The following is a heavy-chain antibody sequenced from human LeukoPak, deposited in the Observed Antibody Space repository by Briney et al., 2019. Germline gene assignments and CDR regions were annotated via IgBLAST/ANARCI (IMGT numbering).Heavy chain of an antibody. CDR3: VRVVTRVIFDY. V-gene: IGHV3-49*04. CDR1: AFTFGDYA. CDR2: IRSKAYGGTT. J-gene: IGHJ4*02. Sequence: GGSLRLSCTASAFTFGDYAMSWVRQAPGKGLEWVGFIRSKAYGGTTEYAASVKGRFTISRDDSKSIAYLQMNSLKTEDTAVYYCVRVVTRVIFDYWGQGTLVTVSS. D-gene: IGHD5-18*01.